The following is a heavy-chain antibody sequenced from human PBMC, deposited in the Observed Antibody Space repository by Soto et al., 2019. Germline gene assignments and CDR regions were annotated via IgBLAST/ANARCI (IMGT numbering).Heavy chain of an antibody. CDR1: GFSLSTSEVS. V-gene: IGHV2-5*02. CDR3: VHRRDDDDSRLY. D-gene: IGHD3-22*01. CDR2: ISSADDE. J-gene: IGHJ4*02. Sequence: SASKQVNHTPPRTLTCNFPGFSLSTSEVSVGGIREPPGKALEWLALISSADDEHYSTSLQSRLTITKPTSKNQVVLTMPTMDPVDTAPYYDVHRRDDDDSRLYWGQGTLVTVSS.